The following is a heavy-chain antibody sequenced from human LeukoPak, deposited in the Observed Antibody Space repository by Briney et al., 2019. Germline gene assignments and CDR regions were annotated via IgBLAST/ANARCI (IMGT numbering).Heavy chain of an antibody. Sequence: GGSLRLSCAASGFTFSSYNMNWVRQTPGQGLEWVSSITSGSSHIYYADSVKGRFTISRDNAKSSLYLQMNSLRAEDTAVYYCARDPYSGSYGADYYYYMDVWGKGTTVTISS. V-gene: IGHV3-21*01. CDR3: ARDPYSGSYGADYYYYMDV. CDR2: ITSGSSHI. J-gene: IGHJ6*03. D-gene: IGHD1-26*01. CDR1: GFTFSSYN.